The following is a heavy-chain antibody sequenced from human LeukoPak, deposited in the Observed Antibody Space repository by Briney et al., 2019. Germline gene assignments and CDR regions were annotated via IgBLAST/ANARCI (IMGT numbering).Heavy chain of an antibody. D-gene: IGHD3-3*02. CDR2: ISSSSSYI. J-gene: IGHJ3*02. Sequence: GGTLRLSCAASGFTFSSYGMSWVRQAPGKGLEWVSSISSSSSYIYYADSVKGRFTISRDNAKNSLYLQMNSLRAEDTAVYYCARISNHDAFDIWGQGTMVTVSS. CDR3: ARISNHDAFDI. CDR1: GFTFSSYG. V-gene: IGHV3-21*01.